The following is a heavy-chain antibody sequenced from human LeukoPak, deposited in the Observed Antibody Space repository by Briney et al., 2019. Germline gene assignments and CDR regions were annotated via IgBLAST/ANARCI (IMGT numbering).Heavy chain of an antibody. CDR3: ARDQVGAQRNYYYMDV. J-gene: IGHJ6*03. CDR1: GYTFTSYD. D-gene: IGHD1-26*01. V-gene: IGHV1-8*01. CDR2: MNPNSGNT. Sequence: ASVKVSCKASGYTFTSYDINWVRQATGQGLEWMGWMNPNSGNTGYAQKFQGRVTMTRNTSISTAYMELSSLRSEDTAVYYCARDQVGAQRNYYYMDVWGKGTTVTVSS.